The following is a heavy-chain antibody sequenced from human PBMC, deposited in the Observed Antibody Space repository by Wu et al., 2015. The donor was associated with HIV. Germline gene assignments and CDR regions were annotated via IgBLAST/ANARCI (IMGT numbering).Heavy chain of an antibody. J-gene: IGHJ6*03. D-gene: IGHD2-21*02. V-gene: IGHV1-2*02. CDR2: IRPDSGAT. CDR3: ARDLGDDFAVRGFYWYMDV. CDR1: GYIFTDNY. Sequence: QVQLVQSGAEVRKPGASLRVSCKTSGYIFTDNYMHWVRQAPGQGLEWMGWIRPDSGATHYAEKFQDRVTMTRDASISTAYMQLNRLRSDDTAVYFCARDLGDDFAVRGFYWYMDVWGRGTAITVSS.